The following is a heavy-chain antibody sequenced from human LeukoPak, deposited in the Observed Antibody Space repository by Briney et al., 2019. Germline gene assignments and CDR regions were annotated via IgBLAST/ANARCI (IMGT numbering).Heavy chain of an antibody. V-gene: IGHV4-59*01. CDR3: ARLYYGDYSPYYFDY. CDR2: LYYTGST. Sequence: SETLSLTRSGSGYSITSYYWSWIRQPPGKGLEWIGYLYYTGSTKYNPSLDSRVTISVDTSKNQFSLKLSSVTAADTAVYYCARLYYGDYSPYYFDYWGQGTLVTVSS. CDR1: GYSITSYY. D-gene: IGHD4-17*01. J-gene: IGHJ4*02.